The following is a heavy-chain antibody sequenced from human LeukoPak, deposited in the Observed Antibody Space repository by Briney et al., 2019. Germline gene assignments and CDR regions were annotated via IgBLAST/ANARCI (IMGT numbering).Heavy chain of an antibody. V-gene: IGHV4-34*01. CDR2: INHSGST. D-gene: IGHD6-13*01. CDR3: ARGLRRAAAMPLRY. Sequence: SETLSLTCAVYGGSFSGYYWSWIRQPPGKGLEWIGEINHSGSTNYNPSLKSRVTISVDTSKNQFSLKLSSVTAADTAVYYCARGLRRAAAMPLRYWGQGTLVTASS. CDR1: GGSFSGYY. J-gene: IGHJ4*02.